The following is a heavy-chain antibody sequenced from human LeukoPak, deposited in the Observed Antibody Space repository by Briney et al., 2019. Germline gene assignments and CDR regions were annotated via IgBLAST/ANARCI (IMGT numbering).Heavy chain of an antibody. J-gene: IGHJ6*03. CDR1: GGSISSYY. Sequence: SETLSLTCTVSGGSISSYYWSWIRQPAGKGLEWIGRIYTSGSTNYNPSLKSRVTMSVDTSKNQFSLKLSSVTAADTAVYYCARDSVETLQTTVTTDYYYCYYMDVWGNGTTVTASS. V-gene: IGHV4-4*07. CDR2: IYTSGST. CDR3: ARDSVETLQTTVTTDYYYCYYMDV. D-gene: IGHD4-17*01.